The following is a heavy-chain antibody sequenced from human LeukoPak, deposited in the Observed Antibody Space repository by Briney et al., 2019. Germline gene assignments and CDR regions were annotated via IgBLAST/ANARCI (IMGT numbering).Heavy chain of an antibody. J-gene: IGHJ5*02. D-gene: IGHD3-22*01. Sequence: GGSLRLSCAASGFTFSSYEMNWVRQAPGKGLEWVSYISGSGSTIYYADSVKGRFTISRDNAKNSLYLQMNSLRAEDTAVYYCARGYYYDSSGYTWGQGTLVTVSS. V-gene: IGHV3-48*03. CDR2: ISGSGSTI. CDR3: ARGYYYDSSGYT. CDR1: GFTFSSYE.